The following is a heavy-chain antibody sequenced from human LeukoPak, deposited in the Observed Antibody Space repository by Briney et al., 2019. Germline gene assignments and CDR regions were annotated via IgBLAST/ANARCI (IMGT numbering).Heavy chain of an antibody. Sequence: PSETLSLTCNVSGISISVGRYYWAWIRQRPGRGLEWIGYKYYSGSAKYNPSLKSRLTISIDTPENQFSLHLSSVTAADTAMYYCATPYCSSLSCLDVFNIWGQGRMVTVSS. CDR1: GISISVGRYY. CDR3: ATPYCSSLSCLDVFNI. CDR2: KYYSGSA. J-gene: IGHJ3*02. D-gene: IGHD2-2*01. V-gene: IGHV4-31*03.